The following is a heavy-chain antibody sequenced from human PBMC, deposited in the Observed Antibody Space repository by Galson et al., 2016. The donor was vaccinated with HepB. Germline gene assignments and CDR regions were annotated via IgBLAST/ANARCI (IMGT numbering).Heavy chain of an antibody. Sequence: SLRLSCAASGFTSGSYVMSWVRQAPGKGPEWVSTISGSGGSKYYADSVRGRFVISRDNPKNTLYLQMNSLRAEDTALYYCAKDRDSSWPSEYWGQGTLVTVSS. CDR2: ISGSGGSK. J-gene: IGHJ4*02. CDR3: AKDRDSSWPSEY. CDR1: GFTSGSYV. V-gene: IGHV3-23*01. D-gene: IGHD6-13*01.